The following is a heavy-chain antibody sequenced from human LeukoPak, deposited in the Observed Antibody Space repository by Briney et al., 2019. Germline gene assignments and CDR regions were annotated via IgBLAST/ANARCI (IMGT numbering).Heavy chain of an antibody. J-gene: IGHJ4*02. Sequence: GGSLRLSCAASGFTFSSYSMNWVCQAPGKGLEWVSSISSSSSYIYYADSVKGRFTISRDNAKTSLYLQMNSLRAEDTAVYYCARNLPYNYYGSGSYYTAIDYWGQGTLVTVSS. CDR2: ISSSSSYI. CDR3: ARNLPYNYYGSGSYYTAIDY. V-gene: IGHV3-21*01. CDR1: GFTFSSYS. D-gene: IGHD3-10*01.